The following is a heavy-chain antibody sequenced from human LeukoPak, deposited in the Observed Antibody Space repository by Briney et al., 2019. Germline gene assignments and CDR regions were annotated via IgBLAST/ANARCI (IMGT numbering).Heavy chain of an antibody. CDR2: IYHSGST. CDR1: GGSISSGGYY. J-gene: IGHJ6*03. V-gene: IGHV4-30-2*01. CDR3: ARSGPAALVYYMDV. Sequence: SETLSLTCTVSGGSISSGGYYWSWIRQPPGKGLEWIGYIYHSGSTYYNPSLKSRVTISVDRSKNQFSLKLSSVTAADTAVYYCARSGPAALVYYMDVWGKGTTVTVSS. D-gene: IGHD2-2*01.